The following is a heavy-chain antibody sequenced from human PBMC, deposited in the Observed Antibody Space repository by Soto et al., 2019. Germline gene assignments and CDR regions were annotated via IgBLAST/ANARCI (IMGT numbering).Heavy chain of an antibody. CDR2: IYYSGST. Sequence: SETLSLTCTVSGGSISSSSYYWGWIRQPPGKGLEWIGSIYYSGSTYYNPSLKSRVTISVDTSKNQISLKLSSVTAADTAVYYCARHNRGPIWFGELKDPNFDYWGQGTLVTVSS. CDR3: ARHNRGPIWFGELKDPNFDY. J-gene: IGHJ4*02. V-gene: IGHV4-39*01. D-gene: IGHD3-10*01. CDR1: GGSISSSSYY.